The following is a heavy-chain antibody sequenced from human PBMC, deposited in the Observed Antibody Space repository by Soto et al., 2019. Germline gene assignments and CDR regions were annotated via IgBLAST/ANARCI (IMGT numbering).Heavy chain of an antibody. J-gene: IGHJ4*02. D-gene: IGHD2-21*02. CDR3: ARGLGSDCGGDCYRDY. Sequence: QVQLVQSGAEVKKPGASVKVSCKASGYTFTSYDIHWVRQATGQGLEWMGWMNPNSGNTGYAQKFQGRVTMTRNTSISTDYMEMSSLRSEDTAVYYCARGLGSDCGGDCYRDYWGQGTLVTVSS. CDR1: GYTFTSYD. CDR2: MNPNSGNT. V-gene: IGHV1-8*01.